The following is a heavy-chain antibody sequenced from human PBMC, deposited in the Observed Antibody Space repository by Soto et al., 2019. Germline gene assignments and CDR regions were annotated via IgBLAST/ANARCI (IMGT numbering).Heavy chain of an antibody. D-gene: IGHD2-21*02. CDR2: IYYSGST. V-gene: IGHV4-59*08. J-gene: IGHJ4*02. Sequence: SETLSLTCTVSGGSISSYYWSSIRQPPGKGLEWIGYIYYSGSTNYNPSLKSRVTISVDTSKNQFSLKLSSVTAADTAVYYCARLAYCGGDCYFDYWGQGTLVTVSS. CDR3: ARLAYCGGDCYFDY. CDR1: GGSISSYY.